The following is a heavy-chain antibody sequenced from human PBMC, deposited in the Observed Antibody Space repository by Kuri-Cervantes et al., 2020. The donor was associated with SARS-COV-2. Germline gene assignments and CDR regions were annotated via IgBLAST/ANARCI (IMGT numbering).Heavy chain of an antibody. CDR2: ISGSGGST. CDR1: GFTFSSYA. J-gene: IGHJ4*02. CDR3: ARWGVYYFDY. D-gene: IGHD3-16*01. V-gene: IGHV3-23*01. Sequence: GESLKISCAASGFTFSSYAMSWVRQAPGKGLEWVSAISGSGGSTYYADYVKGRFTISRDNSKNTLYLQMNSLRAEDTAVYYCARWGVYYFDYWGQGTLVTVSS.